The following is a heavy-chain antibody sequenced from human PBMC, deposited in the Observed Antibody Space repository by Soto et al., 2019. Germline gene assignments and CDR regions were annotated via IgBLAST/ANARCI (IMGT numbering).Heavy chain of an antibody. V-gene: IGHV3-30*18. D-gene: IGHD6-19*01. J-gene: IGHJ4*02. CDR2: ISYDGSNK. CDR3: AKAGGAVAGYFDY. CDR1: GFTFSSYG. Sequence: QVQLVESGGGVVQPGRSLRLSCAASGFTFSSYGMHWVRQAPGKGLEWVAVISYDGSNKYYADSVKGRFTISRDNSKNTLYLQMNSLRAEDTAVYYCAKAGGAVAGYFDYWGQGTLVTVSS.